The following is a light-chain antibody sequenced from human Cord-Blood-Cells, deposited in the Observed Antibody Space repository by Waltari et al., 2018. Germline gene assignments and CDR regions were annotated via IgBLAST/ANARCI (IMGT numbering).Light chain of an antibody. CDR1: ALPKKY. Sequence: SYELPQPPSVSVYLGKMARITCSGEALPKKYAYWYQQKPGQFPVLVIYKDSERPSGIPERFSGPSSGTIVTMTISGVQAEDDAYYDGLSADSSGTYWVFGGGTKLTVL. J-gene: IGLJ3*02. CDR3: LSADSSGTYWV. V-gene: IGLV3-16*01. CDR2: KDS.